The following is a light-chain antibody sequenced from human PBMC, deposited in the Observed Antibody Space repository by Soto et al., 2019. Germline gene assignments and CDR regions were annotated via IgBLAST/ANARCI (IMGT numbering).Light chain of an antibody. Sequence: EIVLTQSPGTLSLSPGERATLSCRASQSVSSTYLAWYQQKPGQAPRLLIYATSTRATDIPDRFSGSGSGTDFTLTISRLEPEDFAVYYCQQYDSSPWTFGQGTKVDIK. V-gene: IGKV3-20*01. CDR2: ATS. CDR3: QQYDSSPWT. CDR1: QSVSSTY. J-gene: IGKJ1*01.